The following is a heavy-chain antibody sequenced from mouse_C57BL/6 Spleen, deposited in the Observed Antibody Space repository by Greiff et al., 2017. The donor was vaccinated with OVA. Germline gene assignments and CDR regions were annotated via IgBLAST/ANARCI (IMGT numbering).Heavy chain of an antibody. CDR1: GFTFSSYA. J-gene: IGHJ3*01. V-gene: IGHV5-4*01. CDR2: ISDGGSYT. Sequence: EVQLVESGGGLVKPGGSLKLSCAASGFTFSSYAMSWVRQTPEKRLEWVATISDGGSYTYYPDNVKGRFTISRDNAKNNLYLQMRQLKSEDTAMDYCARDRGYYYCSSYGFADWGQGTLVTVSA. CDR3: ARDRGYYYCSSYGFAD. D-gene: IGHD1-1*01.